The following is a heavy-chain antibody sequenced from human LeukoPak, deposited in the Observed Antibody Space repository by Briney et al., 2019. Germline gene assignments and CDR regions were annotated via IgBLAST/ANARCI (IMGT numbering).Heavy chain of an antibody. CDR1: GFTFSVYA. D-gene: IGHD6-13*01. CDR2: ISGSGDST. CDR3: VRNSGGSAAHPFDY. V-gene: IGHV3-23*01. Sequence: PGGSLRLSCAASGFTFSVYAMSWVRQAPGKGLEWVSGISGSGDSTFYADAVKGRFTISRDNSKNTLYLQMISLRAEDTALYSWVRNSGGSAAHPFDYWGQGTLVTVSS. J-gene: IGHJ4*02.